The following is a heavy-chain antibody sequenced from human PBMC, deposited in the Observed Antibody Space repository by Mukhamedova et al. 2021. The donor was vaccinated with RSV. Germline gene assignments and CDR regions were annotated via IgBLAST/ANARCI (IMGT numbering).Heavy chain of an antibody. Sequence: YAISWVRQAPGQGLEWMGGIIPIFGTANYAQKFQGRVTITADESTSTAYMELSSLRSEDTAVYYCARDTCSSTSCQPVNWFDPWG. CDR3: ARDTCSSTSCQPVNWFDP. V-gene: IGHV1-69*01. CDR2: IIPIFGTA. CDR1: YA. J-gene: IGHJ5*02. D-gene: IGHD2-2*01.